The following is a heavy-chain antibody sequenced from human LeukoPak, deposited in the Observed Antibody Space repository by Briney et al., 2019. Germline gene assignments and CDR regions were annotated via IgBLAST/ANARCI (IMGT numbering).Heavy chain of an antibody. V-gene: IGHV1-8*01. J-gene: IGHJ5*02. Sequence: ASVKVSCKASGYTFTSYDINSVRQATGQGLEWMGWMNPNSGNTGYAQKFQGRVTMTRNTSISTAYMELSSLRSEDTAVYYCARVWFGELRFDPWGQGTLVTVSS. CDR1: GYTFTSYD. CDR3: ARVWFGELRFDP. CDR2: MNPNSGNT. D-gene: IGHD3-10*01.